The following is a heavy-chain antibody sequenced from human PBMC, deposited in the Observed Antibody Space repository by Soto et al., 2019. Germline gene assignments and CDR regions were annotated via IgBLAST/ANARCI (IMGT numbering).Heavy chain of an antibody. V-gene: IGHV4-4*02. J-gene: IGHJ5*02. D-gene: IGHD3-10*01. CDR1: GGSINSSNW. CDR3: AGYYGSGKYYLDWFDP. Sequence: QVQLQESGPGLVKPSGTLSLTCAVSGGSINSSNWWTWVRQPPGQGLEWIGEIYHSGTTNYNPSLKRRVTISIVTSQNQFSLKLASVTAADTAVYYCAGYYGSGKYYLDWFDPWGQGTLVNVSS. CDR2: IYHSGTT.